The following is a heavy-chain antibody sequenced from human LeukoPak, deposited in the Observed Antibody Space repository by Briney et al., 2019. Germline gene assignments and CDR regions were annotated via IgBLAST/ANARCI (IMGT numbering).Heavy chain of an antibody. Sequence: PGGSLRLSCAASGFTFSSYSMNWVRQAPGKGLEWVSYISSSSSTIYYADSVKGRFTISRDNAKTSLYLQMTSLRAEDTAVYYCARDQLTIFGVVITSPNGDFDYWGQGTLVTVSS. D-gene: IGHD3-3*01. CDR2: ISSSSSTI. J-gene: IGHJ4*02. CDR1: GFTFSSYS. CDR3: ARDQLTIFGVVITSPNGDFDY. V-gene: IGHV3-48*01.